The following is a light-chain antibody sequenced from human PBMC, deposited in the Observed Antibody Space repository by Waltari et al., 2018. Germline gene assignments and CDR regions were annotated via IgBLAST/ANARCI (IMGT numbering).Light chain of an antibody. CDR3: AAWDDSLNRV. CDR1: GSNIGSNA. Sequence: QSVLTQPPSASGTPGQRVTISCSGSGSNIGSNAVSWYQQLPGTAPKILIYSNSLRPSGVPDRFSGSKSGTSASLAINGLQSEDEADYYCAAWDDSLNRVFGGGTKLTVL. CDR2: SNS. J-gene: IGLJ2*01. V-gene: IGLV1-44*01.